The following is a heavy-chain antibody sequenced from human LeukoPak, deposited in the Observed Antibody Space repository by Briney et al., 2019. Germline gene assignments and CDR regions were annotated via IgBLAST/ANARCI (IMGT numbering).Heavy chain of an antibody. CDR2: IYSGGST. V-gene: IGHV3-53*01. CDR1: GFTVSSNY. D-gene: IGHD3-10*01. J-gene: IGHJ3*02. Sequence: GGSLRLSCAASGFTVSSNYMSWVRQAPGKGLEWVSVIYSGGSTYYADSVKGRFTISRDNSKDTLYLQMNSLRAEDTAVYYCARAGGYYGSGSPNAFDIWGQGTMVTVSS. CDR3: ARAGGYYGSGSPNAFDI.